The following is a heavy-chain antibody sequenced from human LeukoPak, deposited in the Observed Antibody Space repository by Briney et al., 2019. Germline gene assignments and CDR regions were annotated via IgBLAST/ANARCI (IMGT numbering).Heavy chain of an antibody. D-gene: IGHD6-19*01. CDR3: AKDKQNGPGIAVAGTENWFDP. CDR2: ISGSGGST. J-gene: IGHJ5*02. Sequence: GGSLRLSCAASGFIFSTYSMSWVRQAPGKGLEWVSAISGSGGSTYYADSVKGRFTISRDNSKNTLYLQMNSLRAEDTAVYYCAKDKQNGPGIAVAGTENWFDPWGQGTLVTVSS. CDR1: GFIFSTYS. V-gene: IGHV3-23*01.